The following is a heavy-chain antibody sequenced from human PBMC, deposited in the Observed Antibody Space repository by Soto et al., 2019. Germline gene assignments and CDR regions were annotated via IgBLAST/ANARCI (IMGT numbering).Heavy chain of an antibody. J-gene: IGHJ4*02. CDR2: IYSGGNT. CDR1: GFSVSTSY. CDR3: ARGTTGTTEGY. D-gene: IGHD1-1*01. V-gene: IGHV3-66*01. Sequence: EVQLVESGGGLVQPGGSLRLSCAASGFSVSTSYMNWVRQAPGKGLEWVSVIYSGGNTHHADSVKGRFTISRDTSKNMLYLQMNSLRVEDTAVYYCARGTTGTTEGYWGQGTLVIVSS.